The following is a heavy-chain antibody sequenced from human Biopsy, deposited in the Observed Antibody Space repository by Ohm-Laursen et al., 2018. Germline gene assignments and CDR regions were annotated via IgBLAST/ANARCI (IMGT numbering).Heavy chain of an antibody. Sequence: SLRLSCTASGFTFSVYAMHWVRQAPGKGLEWVAIIWYDGSSEYYADSVKGRFTISRDNSKNTVYLQMNRLRVEDTAVYYCARDPIVGSKADGMDVWGQGTTVTVSS. J-gene: IGHJ6*02. V-gene: IGHV3-33*01. CDR3: ARDPIVGSKADGMDV. CDR1: GFTFSVYA. CDR2: IWYDGSSE. D-gene: IGHD1-26*01.